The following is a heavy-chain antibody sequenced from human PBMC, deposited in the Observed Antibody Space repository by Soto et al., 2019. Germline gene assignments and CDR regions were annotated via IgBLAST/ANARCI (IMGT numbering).Heavy chain of an antibody. Sequence: ASVKVSCKASGYTFSDFDINWLRQASGQGPEWMGWMNPNSGNTNYAQKLQGRVTMTTDTSTSTAYMELRSLRSDDTAVYYCAREIMVYAGMSWFDPWGQGTLVTVSS. J-gene: IGHJ5*02. D-gene: IGHD2-8*01. CDR3: AREIMVYAGMSWFDP. V-gene: IGHV1-18*01. CDR1: GYTFSDFD. CDR2: MNPNSGNT.